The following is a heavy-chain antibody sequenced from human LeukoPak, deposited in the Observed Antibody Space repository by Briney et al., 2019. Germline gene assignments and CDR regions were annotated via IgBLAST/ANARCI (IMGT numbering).Heavy chain of an antibody. CDR3: AKDLYYYDSSGYLTFDI. V-gene: IGHV3-30*02. D-gene: IGHD3-22*01. Sequence: GGSLRLSCAASGFTFSSYGMHWVRQAPGKGLEWVAFIRYDGSNKYYADSVKGRFTISRDNSKNTLYLQMNSLRAEDTAVYYCAKDLYYYDSSGYLTFDIWGQGTMVTVSS. J-gene: IGHJ3*02. CDR2: IRYDGSNK. CDR1: GFTFSSYG.